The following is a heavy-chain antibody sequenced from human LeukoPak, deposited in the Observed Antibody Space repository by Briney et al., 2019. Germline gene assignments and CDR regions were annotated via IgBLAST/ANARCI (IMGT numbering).Heavy chain of an antibody. V-gene: IGHV3-48*03. J-gene: IGHJ3*01. CDR1: GFTLSSYE. Sequence: GGSLRLSCAASGFTLSSYELNWVRQAPGKGLEWVSYISGSGSAIYYADSVKGRFTISRDNAKNSLYLQMNSLRAEDTAVYYCAREYSSSSGRVFDFWGQGTMVTVSS. D-gene: IGHD6-6*01. CDR2: ISGSGSAI. CDR3: AREYSSSSGRVFDF.